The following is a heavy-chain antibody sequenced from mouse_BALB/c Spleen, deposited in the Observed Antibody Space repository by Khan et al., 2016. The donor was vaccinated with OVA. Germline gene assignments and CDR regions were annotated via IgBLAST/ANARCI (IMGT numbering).Heavy chain of an antibody. V-gene: IGHV1-80*01. J-gene: IGHJ3*01. Sequence: VELVESGAELVRPGSSVKISCKASGYAFSNYWMNWVKQRPGQGLEWIGQIYPGDGDTSFNGKFRGKATLTADKSSRTAYMQLSSLTSEDSAVYFCARSGYDYFAYWGQGNLVTVSA. CDR1: GYAFSNYW. D-gene: IGHD2-14*01. CDR3: ARSGYDYFAY. CDR2: IYPGDGDT.